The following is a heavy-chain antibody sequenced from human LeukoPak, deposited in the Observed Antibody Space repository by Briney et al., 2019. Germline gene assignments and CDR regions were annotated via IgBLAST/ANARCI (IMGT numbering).Heavy chain of an antibody. CDR3: AQGAPGSYCSGGSCPYFDY. CDR2: VNPNSGHT. Sequence: AASVKVSCKASGYTFTSYDVNWVRQATGQGLEWMGWVNPNSGHTGYAQKFQGRVTMTTNTSISTAYMELSSLRSEDTAVYYCAQGAPGSYCSGGSCPYFDYWGQGTLVSVSS. J-gene: IGHJ4*02. V-gene: IGHV1-8*01. D-gene: IGHD2-15*01. CDR1: GYTFTSYD.